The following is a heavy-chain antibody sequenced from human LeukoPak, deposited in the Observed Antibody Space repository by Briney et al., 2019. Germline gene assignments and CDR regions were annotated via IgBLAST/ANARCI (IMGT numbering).Heavy chain of an antibody. CDR1: GGSINNYY. Sequence: PSETLYLTCSVSGGSINNYYWTRIRQPPGKGLEWVVYIFEIGNTNYNPSLKSRVTVSLETSKNQFSLRLNSVTAADTAVYYCARGMMPDWFYFWGQGTLVTVSS. D-gene: IGHD2-2*01. J-gene: IGHJ5*01. CDR2: IFEIGNT. V-gene: IGHV4-59*01. CDR3: ARGMMPDWFYF.